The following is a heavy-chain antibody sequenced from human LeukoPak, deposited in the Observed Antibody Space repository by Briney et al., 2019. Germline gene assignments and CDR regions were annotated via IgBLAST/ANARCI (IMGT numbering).Heavy chain of an antibody. V-gene: IGHV3-30*18. CDR1: GFTFSSYG. J-gene: IGHJ5*02. Sequence: GGSLRLSCAASGFTFSSYGMHWVRQAPGKGLEWVAVISYDGSNKYCADSVKGRFTISRDNSKNTLYLQMNSLRAEDTAVYYCAKDRYYYGSGSPGWFDPWGQGTLVTVSS. D-gene: IGHD3-10*01. CDR2: ISYDGSNK. CDR3: AKDRYYYGSGSPGWFDP.